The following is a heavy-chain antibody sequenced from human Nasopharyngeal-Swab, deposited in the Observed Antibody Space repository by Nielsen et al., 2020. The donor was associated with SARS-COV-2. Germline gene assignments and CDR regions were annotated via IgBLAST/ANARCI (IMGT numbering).Heavy chain of an antibody. CDR2: ISSSGSTI. D-gene: IGHD2-8*01. CDR3: ARVILRRIVLMVYEDYYGMDV. V-gene: IGHV3-11*04. Sequence: GESLKISCAASGFTFSDYYMSWIRQAPGKGLEWVPYISSSGSTIYYADSVKGRFTISRDNAKNSLYLQMNSLRAEDTAVYYCARVILRRIVLMVYEDYYGMDVWGQGTTVTVSS. CDR1: GFTFSDYY. J-gene: IGHJ6*02.